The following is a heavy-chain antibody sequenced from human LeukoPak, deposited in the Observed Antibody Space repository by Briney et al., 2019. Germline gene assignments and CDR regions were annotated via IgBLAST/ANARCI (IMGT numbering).Heavy chain of an antibody. V-gene: IGHV3-21*01. CDR2: ISSSSSYI. Sequence: GGSLRLSCAASGFTFSSYSMNWVRQAPGKGLEWVSSISSSSSYIYYADSVRGRFTISRDNAKNSLYLQLNSLRAEDTAVYYCARGSDNYYYYQYMDVWGKGTTVTVSS. CDR3: ARGSDNYYYYQYMDV. CDR1: GFTFSSYS. J-gene: IGHJ6*03. D-gene: IGHD3-9*01.